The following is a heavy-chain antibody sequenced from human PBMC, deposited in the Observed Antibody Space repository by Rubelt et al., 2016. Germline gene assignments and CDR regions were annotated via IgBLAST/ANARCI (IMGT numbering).Heavy chain of an antibody. Sequence: QVQLRESGPGLVKPSETLSLTCTVSGGSISSSSYYWGWIRQPPGKGLEWIGSIYYSGSTYYNPSLKSRVTISVDTSKNQLSRKLRPVTAADTAVYYCARRGFRRPDYYPLEYWGQGALVTVSS. CDR2: IYYSGST. D-gene: IGHD1-26*01. V-gene: IGHV4-39*01. CDR3: ARRGFRRPDYYPLEY. CDR1: GGSISSSSYY. J-gene: IGHJ4*02.